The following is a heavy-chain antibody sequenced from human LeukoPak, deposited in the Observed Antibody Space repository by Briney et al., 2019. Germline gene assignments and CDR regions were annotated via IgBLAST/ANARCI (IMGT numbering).Heavy chain of an antibody. CDR2: INSDGRST. CDR1: GFTFSSYW. V-gene: IGHV3-74*01. Sequence: AGGSLRLSCVASGFTFSSYWMHWVRQAPGKGLVWVSHINSDGRSTTYADSVKGRFTISRDNAKNTLYLQMNSLRAEDTAVHYCARTGIAARPTVWFDPWGQGTLVTVSP. D-gene: IGHD6-6*01. CDR3: ARTGIAARPTVWFDP. J-gene: IGHJ5*02.